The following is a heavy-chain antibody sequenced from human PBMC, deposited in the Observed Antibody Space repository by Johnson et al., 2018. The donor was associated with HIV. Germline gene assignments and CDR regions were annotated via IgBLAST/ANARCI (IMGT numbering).Heavy chain of an antibody. CDR1: GFTVSSNY. CDR2: IYSGDRT. V-gene: IGHV3-66*01. CDR3: AKSGFSGSYQGAYDI. D-gene: IGHD1-26*01. Sequence: VQLVESGGGLVQPGGSLRLSCAASGFTVSSNYMSWVRQAPGKGLEWVSVIYSGDRTYSAVSVKGRFTISRDSSKNTLFLQMGSLRPDDMAVYYCAKSGFSGSYQGAYDIWGQGTMVTVSS. J-gene: IGHJ3*02.